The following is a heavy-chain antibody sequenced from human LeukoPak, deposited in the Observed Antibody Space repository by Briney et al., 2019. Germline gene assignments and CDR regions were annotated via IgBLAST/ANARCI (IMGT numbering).Heavy chain of an antibody. Sequence: GGSLRLSCAASGFTFSNYWMSWVRQAPGKGLEWVANIKEDGSEKDYVASVKGRFTISRDNTENSLYLQMNSLRAEDAAVYYCARDGPRLQEICWGQGTLVTVSS. D-gene: IGHD5-24*01. CDR1: GFTFSNYW. J-gene: IGHJ4*02. CDR2: IKEDGSEK. V-gene: IGHV3-7*01. CDR3: ARDGPRLQEIC.